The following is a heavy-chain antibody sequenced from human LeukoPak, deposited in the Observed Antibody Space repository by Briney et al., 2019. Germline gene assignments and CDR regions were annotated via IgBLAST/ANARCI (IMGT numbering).Heavy chain of an antibody. J-gene: IGHJ6*03. CDR1: GGSISSYY. D-gene: IGHD1-26*01. CDR2: IYYSGST. Sequence: PSETLSLTCTVSGGSISSYYWGWIRQPPGKGLEWIGSIYYSGSTYYNPSLKSRVTISVDTSKNQFSLKLSSVTAADTAVYYCAKIEVGAAKYYYYYYYMDVWGKGTTVTISS. V-gene: IGHV4-39*01. CDR3: AKIEVGAAKYYYYYYYMDV.